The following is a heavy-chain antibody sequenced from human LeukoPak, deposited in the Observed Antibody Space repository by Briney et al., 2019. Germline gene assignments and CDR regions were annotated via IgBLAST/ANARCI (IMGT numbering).Heavy chain of an antibody. Sequence: SETPSLTCTVSGYSFSSGYLWGWIRLPPGKGLEWIACVYLDGSTYYNPSLKSRVTISVDTSKNQFSLNLNSVNSADTAVYYWARTPTSVDRGVTKLHYIAYGAREPWSPSPQ. V-gene: IGHV4-38-2*02. CDR1: GYSFSSGYL. CDR3: ARTPTSVDRGVTKLHYIAY. D-gene: IGHD3-10*01. J-gene: IGHJ4*02. CDR2: VYLDGST.